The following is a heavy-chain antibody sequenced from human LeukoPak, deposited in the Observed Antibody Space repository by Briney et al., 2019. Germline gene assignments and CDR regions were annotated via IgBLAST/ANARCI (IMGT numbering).Heavy chain of an antibody. D-gene: IGHD6-13*01. CDR3: NSSPRGKDFDY. J-gene: IGHJ4*02. V-gene: IGHV1-69*13. CDR2: IIPIFGTA. CDR1: GYTLTELS. Sequence: SVKVSCKVSGYTLTELSMHWVRQAPGKGLEWMGGIIPIFGTANYAQKFQGRVTITADESTSTAYMELSSLRSEDTAVYYCNSSPRGKDFDYWGQGTLVTVSS.